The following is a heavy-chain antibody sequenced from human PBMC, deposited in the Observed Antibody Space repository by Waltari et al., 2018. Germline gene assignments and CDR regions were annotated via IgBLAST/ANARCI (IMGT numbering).Heavy chain of an antibody. V-gene: IGHV3-33*01. D-gene: IGHD6-6*01. CDR3: ARGVGGSSSLNFDY. J-gene: IGHJ4*02. CDR1: GFPFSNYA. CDR2: IWYDGNNK. Sequence: QVQVVESGGGVVQPGKSLRLPCAASGFPFSNYAMHWVRQAPGKGLGWLAVIWYDGNNKYFADSVKGRFTVSRDNSKDTLDLQMNSLRAEDTAVYYCARGVGGSSSLNFDYWGQGTLVSVSS.